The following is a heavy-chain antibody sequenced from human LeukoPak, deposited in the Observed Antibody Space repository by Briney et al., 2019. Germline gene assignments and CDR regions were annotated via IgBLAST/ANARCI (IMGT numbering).Heavy chain of an antibody. D-gene: IGHD5-18*01. CDR2: INEDGSEK. CDR1: GFTFRTQW. Sequence: GGSLRLSCEVSGFTFRTQWMDWVRQAPGRGLEWVANINEDGSEKYYVDSVKGRFTIFRDNAKNSLYLQMNSLRAEDTAVYYCARTTTWIQLWWFDPWGQGTLVTVSS. V-gene: IGHV3-7*01. CDR3: ARTTTWIQLWWFDP. J-gene: IGHJ5*02.